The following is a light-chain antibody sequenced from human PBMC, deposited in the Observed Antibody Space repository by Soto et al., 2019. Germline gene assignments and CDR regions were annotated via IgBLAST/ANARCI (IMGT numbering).Light chain of an antibody. J-gene: IGLJ1*01. CDR2: EVN. Sequence: QSALTQPPSASGSPGQSVTISCTGTSSDVGGYNYVSWYQQHPGKVPKLMIYEVNKRPSGVPDRFSGSKSGNTASLTISGLQAEDEADYYCSSYTSSSTYVFGTGTKVTVL. CDR3: SSYTSSSTYV. CDR1: SSDVGGYNY. V-gene: IGLV2-8*01.